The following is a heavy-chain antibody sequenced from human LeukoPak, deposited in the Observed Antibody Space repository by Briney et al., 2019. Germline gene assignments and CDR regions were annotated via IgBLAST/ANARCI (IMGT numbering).Heavy chain of an antibody. CDR1: GYRFSDSW. Sequence: GESLKISCTASGYRFSDSWIGWVRQKPGKGLEWMGIVYPDDSDTRYSPSFQGQVTISADKSINTAYLSWSSLKASDTAMFYCARLDCAGSELVDFWGPGTLVTVSS. D-gene: IGHD2-15*01. CDR3: ARLDCAGSELVDF. CDR2: VYPDDSDT. V-gene: IGHV5-51*01. J-gene: IGHJ4*02.